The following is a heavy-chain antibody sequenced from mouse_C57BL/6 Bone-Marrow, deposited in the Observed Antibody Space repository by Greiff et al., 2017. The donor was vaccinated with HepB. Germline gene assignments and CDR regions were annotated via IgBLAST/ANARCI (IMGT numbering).Heavy chain of an antibody. CDR2: IDPSDSYT. D-gene: IGHD4-1*01. CDR1: GYTFTSYW. J-gene: IGHJ2*01. CDR3: ARSLGYFDY. V-gene: IGHV1-50*01. Sequence: QVQLQQPGAELVKPGASVKLSCKASGYTFTSYWMQWVKQRPGQGLEWIGEIDPSDSYTNYNQKFKGKATLTVDTSSSTAYMQLSSLTSEDSAVYYCARSLGYFDYWGQGTTPTVSS.